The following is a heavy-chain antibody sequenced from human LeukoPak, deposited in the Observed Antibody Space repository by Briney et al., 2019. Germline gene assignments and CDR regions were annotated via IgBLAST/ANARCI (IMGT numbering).Heavy chain of an antibody. D-gene: IGHD2-2*01. Sequence: ASVKVSCKASGYTFTGYYMHWVRQAPGQGLEWMGWINPNSGGTNYAQKFQGRVTMTRDMSISTAYMELSSLRSDDTAVYYCARDNHVCSSTSCQYYYYGMDVWGLGTTVTVSS. CDR2: INPNSGGT. J-gene: IGHJ6*02. CDR1: GYTFTGYY. CDR3: ARDNHVCSSTSCQYYYYGMDV. V-gene: IGHV1-2*02.